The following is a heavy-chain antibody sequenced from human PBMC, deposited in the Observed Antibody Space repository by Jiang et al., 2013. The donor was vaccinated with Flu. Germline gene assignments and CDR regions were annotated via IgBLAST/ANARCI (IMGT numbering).Heavy chain of an antibody. V-gene: IGHV3-7*03. CDR1: GFTLSNYW. J-gene: IGHJ4*02. CDR3: AREWIVDS. D-gene: IGHD2-2*03. CDR2: IKQDGSEK. Sequence: QLVESGGGLVQPGGSLRLSCVASGFTLSNYWMNWVRQAPGKGLEWVANIKQDGSEKNYVDSAKGRFTISRDNGRNTLYLQMNSLRAEDTALYYCAREWIVDSWGQGTLVTVSS.